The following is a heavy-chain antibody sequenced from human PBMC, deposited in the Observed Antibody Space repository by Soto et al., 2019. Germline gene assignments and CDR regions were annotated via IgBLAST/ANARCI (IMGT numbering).Heavy chain of an antibody. CDR1: GFTFDDYA. V-gene: IGHV3-9*01. CDR2: ISWNSGSI. J-gene: IGHJ4*02. D-gene: IGHD5-12*01. CDR3: AKAQSGFGFSVYYLDY. Sequence: PGGSLRLSCAASGFTFDDYAMHWVRQAPGKGLEWVSGISWNSGSIGYADSVKGRFTISRDNAKNSLYLQMNSLRAEDTALYYCAKAQSGFGFSVYYLDYWGQGTLVTVSS.